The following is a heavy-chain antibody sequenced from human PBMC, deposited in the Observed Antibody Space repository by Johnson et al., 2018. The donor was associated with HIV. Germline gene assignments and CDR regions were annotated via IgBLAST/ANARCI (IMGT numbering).Heavy chain of an antibody. V-gene: IGHV3-30*04. CDR1: GFSFSTYA. Sequence: VQLVESGGGVVQPGRSLRLSCAASGFSFSTYAMHWVRQAPGKGLEWVALIASAGNNKYYSDSVKGRFTVSRDKSKNTLYLQMHSLRGDDTAVYYCARDEGSAWTFDAFDIWGQGTMVAVSS. D-gene: IGHD6-19*01. CDR3: ARDEGSAWTFDAFDI. J-gene: IGHJ3*02. CDR2: IASAGNNK.